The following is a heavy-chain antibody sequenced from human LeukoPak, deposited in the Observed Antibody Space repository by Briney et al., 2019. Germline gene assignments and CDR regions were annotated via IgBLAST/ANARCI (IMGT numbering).Heavy chain of an antibody. J-gene: IGHJ4*02. CDR2: ISSSGGST. CDR3: ANPRDSSTWYTFDY. CDR1: GFTFSSYA. V-gene: IGHV3-23*01. Sequence: GGSLRLSCAASGFTFSSYAMNWVRQAPGRGLEWVSGISSSGGSTSYADSVKGRFTISRDNSKNTLYLQMNSLRAEDTAVYYCANPRDSSTWYTFDYWGQGTLVTVSS. D-gene: IGHD6-13*01.